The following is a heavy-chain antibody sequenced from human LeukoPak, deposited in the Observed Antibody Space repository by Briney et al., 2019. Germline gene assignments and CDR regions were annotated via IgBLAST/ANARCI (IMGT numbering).Heavy chain of an antibody. CDR2: IYPGGSDT. V-gene: IGHV5-51*01. CDR3: ARVYYYDSSGSSLDY. J-gene: IGHJ4*02. CDR1: GYSFTSYW. Sequence: GESLKISCKGPGYSFTSYWIGWVRQMPGKGLEWMGIIYPGGSDTRYSPSFQGQVTISADKSISTAYLQWSSLKASDTAMYYCARVYYYDSSGSSLDYWGQGTLVTVSS. D-gene: IGHD3-22*01.